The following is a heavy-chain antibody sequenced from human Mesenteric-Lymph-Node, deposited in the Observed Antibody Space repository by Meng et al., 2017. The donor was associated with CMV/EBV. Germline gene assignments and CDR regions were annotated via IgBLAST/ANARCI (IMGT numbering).Heavy chain of an antibody. CDR3: ARDRVLRGSSPLYFDY. V-gene: IGHV1-46*01. Sequence: ASVKVSCKASGYTFTSYYMHWVRQAPGQGLEWMGIINPSGGSTSYAQKFQGRVTMTRDTSTSTVYMELSSLRSEDTAVYYCARDRVLRGSSPLYFDYWGQGTLVTVSS. J-gene: IGHJ4*02. CDR2: INPSGGST. CDR1: GYTFTSYY. D-gene: IGHD6-6*01.